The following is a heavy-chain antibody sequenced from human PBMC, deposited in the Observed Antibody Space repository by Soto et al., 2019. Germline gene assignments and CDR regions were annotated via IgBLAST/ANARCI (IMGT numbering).Heavy chain of an antibody. CDR3: ARGHAIFTGWKFEC. D-gene: IGHD1-1*01. CDR2: ISAYNGNR. J-gene: IGHJ4*02. V-gene: IGHV1-18*01. Sequence: QAQLVQSGSEVKKPGASVKVSCKASGYSFTDFVVNWVRQAPGQGLDWLGWISAYNGNRVYAQSFQGRLTVTTDTTRDTSYLELTNLRSDDTAIYYCARGHAIFTGWKFECWGPGTLVNVSS. CDR1: GYSFTDFV.